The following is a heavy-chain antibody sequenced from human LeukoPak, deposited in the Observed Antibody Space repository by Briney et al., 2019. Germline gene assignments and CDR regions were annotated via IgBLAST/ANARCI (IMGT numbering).Heavy chain of an antibody. V-gene: IGHV4-39*01. CDR2: INHSGST. CDR3: ARHERYSGSYWVLDY. J-gene: IGHJ4*02. Sequence: SETLSLTCTVSGGSISSSSYYWGWIRQPPGKGLEWIGEINHSGSTNYNPSLKSRVTISVDTSKNQFSLKLSSVTAADTAVYYCARHERYSGSYWVLDYWGQGTLVTVSS. D-gene: IGHD1-26*01. CDR1: GGSISSSSYY.